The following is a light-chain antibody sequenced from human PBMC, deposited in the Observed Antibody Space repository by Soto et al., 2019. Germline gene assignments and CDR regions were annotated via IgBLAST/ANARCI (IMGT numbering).Light chain of an antibody. CDR2: APS. Sequence: DIQMTQSPSSLSASVGDRVTITCRASQGISNYLAWYQQRPGKVPKLLIYAPSILQSGVPSRFSGSGSGTHFTLTISALQPEDVATYYCQKYNSAPRTFGQGTKVEIK. J-gene: IGKJ1*01. V-gene: IGKV1-27*01. CDR3: QKYNSAPRT. CDR1: QGISNY.